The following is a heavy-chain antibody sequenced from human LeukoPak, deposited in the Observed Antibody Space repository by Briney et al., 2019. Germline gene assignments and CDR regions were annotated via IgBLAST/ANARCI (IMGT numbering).Heavy chain of an antibody. J-gene: IGHJ4*02. CDR1: GYTFTGYY. Sequence: GASVKVSCKASGYTFTGYYMHWVRQAPGQGLEWMGRINPNSGGTNYAQKFQGRVTMTRDTSISTAYMELSRLRSDDTAVYYCARGRSAATTLFDYWGQGTLVTVSS. CDR2: INPNSGGT. D-gene: IGHD5-12*01. CDR3: ARGRSAATTLFDY. V-gene: IGHV1-2*06.